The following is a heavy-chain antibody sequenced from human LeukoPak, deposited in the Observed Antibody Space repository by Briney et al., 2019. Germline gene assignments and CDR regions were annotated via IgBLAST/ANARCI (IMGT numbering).Heavy chain of an antibody. V-gene: IGHV3-30*02. CDR2: IRYDGSNK. CDR1: GFTFSSYG. Sequence: PGGSLRLSCAASGFTFSSYGMHWVRQAPGKGLEWVAFIRYDGSNKYYADSVKGRFTISRDNSKNTLYLQVNSLRAEDTAVYFCAKGSKAVLFTRDHYMDVWGKGTTVTTSS. CDR3: AKGSKAVLFTRDHYMDV. J-gene: IGHJ6*03. D-gene: IGHD6-19*01.